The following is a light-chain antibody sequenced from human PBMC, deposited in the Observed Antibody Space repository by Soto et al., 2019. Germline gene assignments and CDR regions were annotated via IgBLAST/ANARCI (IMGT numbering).Light chain of an antibody. CDR3: QSYDSNLSASNYV. CDR1: SSNIGAGYD. CDR2: GNT. V-gene: IGLV1-40*01. J-gene: IGLJ1*01. Sequence: QSVLTQPPSVSGAPGQRVTISCTGSSSNIGAGYDVHWYQQLPGTAPKLLIYGNTNRPSGVPDRFSGSKSGTSASLAITGLQAEDEADYYCQSYDSNLSASNYVFGTGTKLTVL.